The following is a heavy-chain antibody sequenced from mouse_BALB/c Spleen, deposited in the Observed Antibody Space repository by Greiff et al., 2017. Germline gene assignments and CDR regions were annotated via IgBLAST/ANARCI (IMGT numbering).Heavy chain of an antibody. Sequence: DVQLQQSGAVLVRPGALVKLSCKASGFHIQDYYMHWVKQRPEQGLEWIGWIDPENGNTIYDPKFQGKASITADTSSNTADLQLSSLTSEDTAVYYCALYYYGSFAYWGQGTLVTVSA. CDR1: GFHIQDYY. V-gene: IGHV14-1*02. CDR3: ALYYYGSFAY. CDR2: IDPENGNT. D-gene: IGHD1-1*01. J-gene: IGHJ3*01.